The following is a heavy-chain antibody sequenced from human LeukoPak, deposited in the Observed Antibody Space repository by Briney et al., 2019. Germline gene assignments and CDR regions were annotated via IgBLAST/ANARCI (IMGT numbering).Heavy chain of an antibody. CDR3: ASGRRGGYGLDV. V-gene: IGHV1-2*02. J-gene: IGHJ6*02. Sequence: ASVHLSCKPTGYTRTDYFIHSLRPAPGKGLAWMGWINSDSGDTKYAQTFQGRVTMTRDTSISTFYMDLIGLRSEDTAVYYCASGRRGGYGLDVWDQGTTVTVSS. D-gene: IGHD3-16*01. CDR1: GYTRTDYF. CDR2: INSDSGDT.